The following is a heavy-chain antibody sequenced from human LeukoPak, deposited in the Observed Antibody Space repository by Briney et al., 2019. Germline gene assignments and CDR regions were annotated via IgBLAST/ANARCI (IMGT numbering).Heavy chain of an antibody. D-gene: IGHD6-13*01. CDR3: ARAIAAAGSYYYYGMDV. J-gene: IGHJ6*02. CDR1: GFTVSSNY. Sequence: GGSLRLSCAASGFTVSSNYVSWVRQAPGKGLEWVSVIYSGGSTYYADSVKGRFTISRDNSKNTLYLQMNSLRAEDTAVYYCARAIAAAGSYYYYGMDVWGQGTTVTVSS. V-gene: IGHV3-53*01. CDR2: IYSGGST.